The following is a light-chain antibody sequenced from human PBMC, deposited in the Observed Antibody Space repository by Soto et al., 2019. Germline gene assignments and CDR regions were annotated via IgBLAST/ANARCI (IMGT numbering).Light chain of an antibody. CDR1: QSVGSY. CDR3: QQRSNWPIT. J-gene: IGKJ5*01. V-gene: IGKV3-11*01. CDR2: DAS. Sequence: ESVFTQDRATLGLSPVEITTLXGRASQSVGSYLVWYQQKPGQAPRLLIYDASNRATGIPARFSGSGSGTDFTLTISSLEPEDFAVYYCQQRSNWPITFGQGTRLEI.